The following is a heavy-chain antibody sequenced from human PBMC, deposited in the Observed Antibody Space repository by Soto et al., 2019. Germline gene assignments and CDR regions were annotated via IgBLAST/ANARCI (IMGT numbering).Heavy chain of an antibody. V-gene: IGHV1-69*01. J-gene: IGHJ4*02. CDR3: ARSFTKSRRGGVAFDY. Sequence: QVQLVQSGAEVKKPGSSVKVSCTTSGGTISSFGMNWVRQAPGQGLEWMGGIVPIDGSTKYAEKFQGRVTITADASTSTVYMDLSSLSSEATAVYYCARSFTKSRRGGVAFDYWGQGTLLTVSP. CDR2: IVPIDGST. D-gene: IGHD3-3*01. CDR1: GGTISSFG.